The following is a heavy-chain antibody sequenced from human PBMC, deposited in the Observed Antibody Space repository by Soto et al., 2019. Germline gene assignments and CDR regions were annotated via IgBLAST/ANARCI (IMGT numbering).Heavy chain of an antibody. Sequence: QVQLVESGGGVVQPGRSLRLSCAASGFTLSSFGMHWVHQAPGKGLEWVALISYDGSDKYYADSVKGRFTISRDNPKSTLYLQMNSLRAEDTAVYYCAKDRGWYSGTSDYWGQGALVTVSS. CDR3: AKDRGWYSGTSDY. V-gene: IGHV3-30*18. D-gene: IGHD1-26*01. CDR2: ISYDGSDK. CDR1: GFTLSSFG. J-gene: IGHJ4*02.